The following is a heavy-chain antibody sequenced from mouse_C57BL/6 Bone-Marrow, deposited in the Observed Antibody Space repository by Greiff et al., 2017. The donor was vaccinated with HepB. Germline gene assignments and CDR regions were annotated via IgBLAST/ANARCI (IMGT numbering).Heavy chain of an antibody. CDR1: GYTFTSYG. D-gene: IGHD2-13*01. CDR3: AMGDYFYYFDY. Sequence: QVQLQQSGAELARPGASVKLSCKASGYTFTSYGISWVKQRTGQGLEWIGEIYPRSGNTYYNEKFKGKATLTADKSSSTAYMELRSLTSEDSAVYFCAMGDYFYYFDYWGQGTTLTVSS. J-gene: IGHJ2*01. CDR2: IYPRSGNT. V-gene: IGHV1-81*01.